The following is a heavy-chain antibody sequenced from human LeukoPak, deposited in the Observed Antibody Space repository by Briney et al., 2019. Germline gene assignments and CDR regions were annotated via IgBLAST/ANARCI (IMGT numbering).Heavy chain of an antibody. J-gene: IGHJ4*02. CDR3: ARGPTWIHLD. Sequence: SETLSLTCTVSSGSISTSNYYWGWVRQPPGKALEWIGNIFYSGSTYYSPSLKSRVTISVDASKSQFSLKVSSVTAADTAVYYCARGPTWIHLDWGQGTLVTVSS. CDR1: SGSISTSNYY. CDR2: IFYSGST. D-gene: IGHD5-18*01. V-gene: IGHV4-39*07.